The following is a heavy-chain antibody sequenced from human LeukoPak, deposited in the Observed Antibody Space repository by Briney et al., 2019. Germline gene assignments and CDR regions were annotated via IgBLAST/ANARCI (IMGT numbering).Heavy chain of an antibody. CDR3: ARDLFYTYYYDSSGYRFDY. CDR1: GFTFSSYM. V-gene: IGHV3-7*01. Sequence: GGSLRLSCAASGFTFSSYMMTWVRQAPGKGLEWVANIKQDGSEKYYVDSVKGRFTISRDNAKNSLYLQMNSLRAEDTAVYYCARDLFYTYYYDSSGYRFDYWGQGTLVTVSS. D-gene: IGHD3-22*01. J-gene: IGHJ4*02. CDR2: IKQDGSEK.